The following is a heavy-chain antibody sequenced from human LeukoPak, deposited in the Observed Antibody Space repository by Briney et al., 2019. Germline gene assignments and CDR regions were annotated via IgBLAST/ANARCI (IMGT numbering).Heavy chain of an antibody. CDR1: GFTFSTFA. V-gene: IGHV3-23*01. J-gene: IGHJ5*01. CDR3: AKAFSAYENWPPNLFDA. D-gene: IGHD5-12*01. CDR2: ISGSGGGT. Sequence: PGGSLRLSCAASGFTFSTFAMSWVRQAPGKGLEWVSAISGSGGGTYYADSVKGRLTISRDNSKNTLYLQMSSLRAEDTAVYYCAKAFSAYENWPPNLFDAWGHGTLVTVSS.